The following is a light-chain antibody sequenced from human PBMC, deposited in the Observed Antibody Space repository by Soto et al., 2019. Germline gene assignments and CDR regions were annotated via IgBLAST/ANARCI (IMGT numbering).Light chain of an antibody. J-gene: IGKJ3*01. CDR1: QGISSY. Sequence: IQLTQSPSSLSASVGDRVTITCRASQGISSYLAWYQQKPGKAPKLLIYAASTLQSGVPSRFSGSGSGTDFTLTISSLQPEDFATYYCQLLNSYRTFGPGTKVDIK. V-gene: IGKV1-9*01. CDR2: AAS. CDR3: QLLNSYRT.